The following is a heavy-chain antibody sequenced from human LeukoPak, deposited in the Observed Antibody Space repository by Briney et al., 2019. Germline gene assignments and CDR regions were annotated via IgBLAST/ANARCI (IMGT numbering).Heavy chain of an antibody. CDR2: ITPNSGGT. CDR1: GYTFTGYY. Sequence: ASVKVSCKASGYTFTGYYMHWVRQAPGQGLEWMGRITPNSGGTNYAQKFQGRVTMTRDTSISTAYMELSRLKSEDTAVYYGARATTHYYDSSGPTFDYWGQGTLVTVSS. CDR3: ARATTHYYDSSGPTFDY. J-gene: IGHJ4*02. V-gene: IGHV1-2*06. D-gene: IGHD3-22*01.